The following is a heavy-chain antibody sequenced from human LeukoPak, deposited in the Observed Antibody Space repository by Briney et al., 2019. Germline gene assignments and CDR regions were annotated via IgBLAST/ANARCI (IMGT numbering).Heavy chain of an antibody. V-gene: IGHV4-59*01. D-gene: IGHD3-10*01. CDR3: ARERCHYYGSGSYCGNDAFDI. Sequence: SETLSLTCTVSGASISSYYWSWLRQPPGKRLEWIGYIYYRGSTNYNPSLESRVTTLVDTSKNQFSLKLTSVTAADTAVYYCARERCHYYGSGSYCGNDAFDIWGQGTMVTVS. CDR1: GASISSYY. CDR2: IYYRGST. J-gene: IGHJ3*02.